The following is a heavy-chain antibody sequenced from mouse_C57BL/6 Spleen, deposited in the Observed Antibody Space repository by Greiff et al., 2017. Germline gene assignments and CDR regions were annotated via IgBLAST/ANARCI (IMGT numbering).Heavy chain of an antibody. CDR2: IYPGSGNT. D-gene: IGHD2-5*01. CDR1: GYTFTDYY. V-gene: IGHV1-76*01. CDR3: AREGYYSNYEGWYFDV. Sequence: QVQLQQSGAELVRPGASVKLSCKASGYTFTDYYINWVKQRPGQGLEWIARIYPGSGNTYYNEKFKGKATLTAEKSSSTAYMQLSSLTSEDSAVYFCAREGYYSNYEGWYFDVWGTGTTVTVSS. J-gene: IGHJ1*03.